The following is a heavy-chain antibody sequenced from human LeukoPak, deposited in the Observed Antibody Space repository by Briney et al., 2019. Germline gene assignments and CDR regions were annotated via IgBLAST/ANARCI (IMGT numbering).Heavy chain of an antibody. CDR2: IRYDGSNK. J-gene: IGHJ4*02. Sequence: PGGSLRLSCAASGFTFSSYGMHWVRQAPGKGLEWVAFIRYDGSNKYYADSVKGRFTISRDNSKNTLYLQMNSLRAEDTAVYYCAKDLPGIAEAGFDYWGQGTLVTVSS. CDR3: AKDLPGIAEAGFDY. CDR1: GFTFSSYG. D-gene: IGHD6-13*01. V-gene: IGHV3-30*02.